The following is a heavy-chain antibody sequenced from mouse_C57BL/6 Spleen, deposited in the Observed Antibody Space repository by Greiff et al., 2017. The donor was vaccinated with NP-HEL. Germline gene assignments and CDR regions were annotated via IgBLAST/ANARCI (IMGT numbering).Heavy chain of an antibody. J-gene: IGHJ3*01. Sequence: VQLQESGAELVRPGASVKLSCTASGFNIKDDYMHWVKQRPEQGLEWIGWIDPENGDTESASKFQGKATITADTSSNTAYLQLSSLTSEDTAVYYCTTKTWVYDYASWFAYWGQGTLVTVSA. CDR1: GFNIKDDY. CDR2: IDPENGDT. CDR3: TTKTWVYDYASWFAY. D-gene: IGHD2-4*01. V-gene: IGHV14-4*01.